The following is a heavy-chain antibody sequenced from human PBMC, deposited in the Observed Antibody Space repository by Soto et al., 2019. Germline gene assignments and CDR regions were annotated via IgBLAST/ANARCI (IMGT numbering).Heavy chain of an antibody. D-gene: IGHD3-10*01. V-gene: IGHV4-34*01. CDR1: GGSFSGYY. CDR3: ARERLLWFGDPRIGYYFDY. Sequence: SSETLSLTCAVYGGSFSGYYWSWIRQPPGKGLEWIGEINHSGSTNYNPSLKSRVTISVDTSKNQFSLKLSPVTAADTAVYYCARERLLWFGDPRIGYYFDYWGQGTLVTVSS. CDR2: INHSGST. J-gene: IGHJ4*02.